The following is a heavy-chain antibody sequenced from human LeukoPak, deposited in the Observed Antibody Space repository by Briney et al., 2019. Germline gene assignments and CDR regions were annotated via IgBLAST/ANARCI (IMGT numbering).Heavy chain of an antibody. V-gene: IGHV1-18*04. CDR2: ISAYNGNT. Sequence: ASVKVSCKASGYTFTGYYMHWVRQAPGQGLEWMGWISAYNGNTNYAQKLQGRVTMTTDTSTSTAYMELRSLRSDDTAVYYCARDADCSGGSCYLYWGQGTLVTVSS. CDR1: GYTFTGYY. J-gene: IGHJ4*02. D-gene: IGHD2-15*01. CDR3: ARDADCSGGSCYLY.